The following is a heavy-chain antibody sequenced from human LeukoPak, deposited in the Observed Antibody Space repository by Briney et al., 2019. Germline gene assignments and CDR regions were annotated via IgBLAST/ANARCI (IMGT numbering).Heavy chain of an antibody. CDR3: ARDSAPVAFDY. CDR2: IYYSGST. Sequence: SETLSLTCTVSGGSISSSSYYWGWIRQPPGKGLEWIGSIYYSGSTYYNPSLKSRVTISVDTSKNQFSLKLSSVTAADTAVYYCARDSAPVAFDYWGQGTLVTVSS. CDR1: GGSISSSSYY. D-gene: IGHD6-19*01. V-gene: IGHV4-39*07. J-gene: IGHJ4*02.